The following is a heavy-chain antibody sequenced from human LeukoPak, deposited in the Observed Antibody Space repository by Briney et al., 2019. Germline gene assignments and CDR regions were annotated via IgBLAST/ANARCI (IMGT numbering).Heavy chain of an antibody. V-gene: IGHV4-34*01. CDR3: ARGKPTGYSSGWYGGYYFDY. J-gene: IGHJ4*02. CDR2: INHSGST. CDR1: GGSISNYF. D-gene: IGHD6-19*01. Sequence: SETLSLTCSVSGGSISNYFWSWIRQPPGKGLEWIGEINHSGSTNYNPSLKSRVTISVDTSKNQFSLELSSVTAADTAVYYCARGKPTGYSSGWYGGYYFDYWGQGTLVTVSS.